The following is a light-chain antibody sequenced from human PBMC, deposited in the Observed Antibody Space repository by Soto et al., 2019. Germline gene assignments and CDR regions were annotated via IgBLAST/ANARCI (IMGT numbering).Light chain of an antibody. CDR1: QSISSY. V-gene: IGKV1-39*01. CDR2: AAS. Sequence: DIQMTQSPSSLSASVGDRVTITCRASQSISSYLNWYQHKPGKAPKLLIYAASNLQTGVPSRFSGSRSGTDFALTISSLQRDDFATYYCQQTDSFPRSFGQGTKVDIK. J-gene: IGKJ1*01. CDR3: QQTDSFPRS.